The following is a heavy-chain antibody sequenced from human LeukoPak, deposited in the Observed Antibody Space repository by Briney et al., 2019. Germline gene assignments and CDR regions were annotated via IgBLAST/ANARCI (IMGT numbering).Heavy chain of an antibody. CDR1: GFTFSSYG. Sequence: GRSLRLSCAASGFTFSSYGMHWVRQAPGKGLEWVSLIYSDGSTYYADSVKGRFSISRHNSKNTLYLQMNSLRAEDTAVYYCASTLNYFDYWGQGTLVTVSS. CDR2: IYSDGST. J-gene: IGHJ4*02. CDR3: ASTLNYFDY. V-gene: IGHV3-53*01.